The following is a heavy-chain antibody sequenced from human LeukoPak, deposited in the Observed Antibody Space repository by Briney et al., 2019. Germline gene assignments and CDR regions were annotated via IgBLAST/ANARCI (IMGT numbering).Heavy chain of an antibody. V-gene: IGHV1-69*05. J-gene: IGHJ4*02. CDR1: GYTFTSYD. CDR2: IIPIFGTA. Sequence: ASVKVSCKASGYTFTSYDISWVRQAPGQGLEWMGRIIPIFGTANYAQKFQGRVTITTDESTSTAYMELSSLRSEDTAVYYCARDIIAAAGDVYFDYWGQGTLVTVSS. D-gene: IGHD6-13*01. CDR3: ARDIIAAAGDVYFDY.